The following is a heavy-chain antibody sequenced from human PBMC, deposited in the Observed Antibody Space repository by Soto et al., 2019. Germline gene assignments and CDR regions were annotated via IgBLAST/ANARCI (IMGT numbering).Heavy chain of an antibody. Sequence: SETLSLTCTVSGGSISDDSYWSWIRQTPGKGLEWIGYIYHTGNTYYNPSLRSRVSISVDKSKSQFSLKLISVTAADTAVYFCARDEYQLLSSVSWFDSWGQGTLVTVSS. D-gene: IGHD2-2*01. CDR3: ARDEYQLLSSVSWFDS. CDR2: IYHTGNT. CDR1: GGSISDDSY. V-gene: IGHV4-30-4*01. J-gene: IGHJ5*01.